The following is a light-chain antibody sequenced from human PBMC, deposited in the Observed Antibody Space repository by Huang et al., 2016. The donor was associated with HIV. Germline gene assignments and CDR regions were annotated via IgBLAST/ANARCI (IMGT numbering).Light chain of an antibody. CDR3: QQSHTLPHT. J-gene: IGKJ2*01. V-gene: IGKV1-39*01. Sequence: DVELTQSPSSLSASVGDRITITCRASHNIINFLNWYQQIPGEAPRLLIYAASKLQSGVPSMFTGSGSGTDFALTISSLRPEDFVTYYCQQSHTLPHTFGQGTKLEI. CDR2: AAS. CDR1: HNIINF.